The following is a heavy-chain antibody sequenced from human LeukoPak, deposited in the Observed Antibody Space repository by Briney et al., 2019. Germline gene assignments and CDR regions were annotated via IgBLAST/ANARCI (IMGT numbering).Heavy chain of an antibody. V-gene: IGHV1-46*01. CDR1: GYTFTSYY. Sequence: ASVKVSCKASGYTFTSYYMHWVRQAPGQGLEWMGIINPSGASTSYAQKFQVRVTLARYTSQSPVYLELSSLSSEDTAVYYCARGRDGGSFLDAFDIWGQGTMVTVSS. CDR2: INPSGAST. J-gene: IGHJ3*02. CDR3: ARGRDGGSFLDAFDI. D-gene: IGHD1-26*01.